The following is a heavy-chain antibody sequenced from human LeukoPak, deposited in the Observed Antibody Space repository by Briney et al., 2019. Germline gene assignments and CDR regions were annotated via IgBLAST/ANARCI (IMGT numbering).Heavy chain of an antibody. Sequence: PGGSLRLSCAASGFTLSSYWMHWVRQAPGRGLVWVSRINSDGRSTSYADSVKGRFTISRDNSKNSLYLQMNSLRTEDTALYYCAKDDDYGDYFDYWGQGTLVTVSS. CDR3: AKDDDYGDYFDY. D-gene: IGHD4-17*01. CDR1: GFTLSSYW. J-gene: IGHJ4*02. V-gene: IGHV3-74*01. CDR2: INSDGRST.